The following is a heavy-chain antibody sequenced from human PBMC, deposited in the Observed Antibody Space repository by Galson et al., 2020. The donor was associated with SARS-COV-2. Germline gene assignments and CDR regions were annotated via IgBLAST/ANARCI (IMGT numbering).Heavy chain of an antibody. V-gene: IGHV2-70*11. Sequence: ESGPTLVKPTQTLTLTCSFSGFSLSSRGMCVSWIRQPPGKALEWLARIDWDDNKYYNTSLKTRLTISKDTSKNQVVLTMTNMDPVDTATYYCARIVSRGVGDTGRMGAFDIWGQGTMVAVSS. CDR1: GFSLSSRGMC. CDR3: ARIVSRGVGDTGRMGAFDI. J-gene: IGHJ3*02. CDR2: IDWDDNK. D-gene: IGHD3-3*01.